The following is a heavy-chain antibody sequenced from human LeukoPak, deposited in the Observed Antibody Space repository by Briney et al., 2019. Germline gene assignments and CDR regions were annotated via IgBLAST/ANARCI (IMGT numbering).Heavy chain of an antibody. V-gene: IGHV1-8*01. CDR1: GYTFISYD. CDR2: MNPDSGNT. CDR3: ARVPRTAVAI. Sequence: GASVKVSCKASGYTFISYDFNWVRHATGPRLEWMGDMNPDSGNTGYAQKFQGRVTMTRNTSISTAYMELSSLRSEDTAVYFCARVPRTAVAIWGQGTMVTVSS. J-gene: IGHJ3*02. D-gene: IGHD6-19*01.